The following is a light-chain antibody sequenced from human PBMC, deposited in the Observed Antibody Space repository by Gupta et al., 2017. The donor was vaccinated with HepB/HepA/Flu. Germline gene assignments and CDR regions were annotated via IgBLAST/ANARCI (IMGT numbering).Light chain of an antibody. V-gene: IGLV1-40*01. Sequence: QSVLTQPPAVSGAPGQMVTISCTGSSSNIGAGYDVHWYQQLPGTAPKLLISGNTNRPSGVPDRFSGSKSGTSASLAITGLQAEDEADYYCQSYDSSLSGSRVFGTGTKVTVL. J-gene: IGLJ1*01. CDR1: SSNIGAGYD. CDR2: GNT. CDR3: QSYDSSLSGSRV.